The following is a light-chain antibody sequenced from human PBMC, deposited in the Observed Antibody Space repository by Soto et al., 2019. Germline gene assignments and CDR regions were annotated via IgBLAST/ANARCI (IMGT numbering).Light chain of an antibody. CDR1: SSNIAAGYD. CDR3: QSYDSSLSDSVV. J-gene: IGLJ2*01. V-gene: IGLV1-40*01. Sequence: QSVLTQPPSVSGAPGQRVTISCTGSSSNIAAGYDVHWYQQLPGTAPKLLIYGNSTRPSGVPDRFSGSKSGTSASLAITGLHAEDEADYYCQSYDSSLSDSVVFGGGTKLTVL. CDR2: GNS.